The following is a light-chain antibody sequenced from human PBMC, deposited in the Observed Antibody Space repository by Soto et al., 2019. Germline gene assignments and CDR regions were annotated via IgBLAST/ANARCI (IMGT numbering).Light chain of an antibody. J-gene: IGKJ1*01. CDR2: GAS. Sequence: DIQMTQSPSTLSASVGDRVAITCRAIHSISGWLAWYQQKPGKAPTLLIYGASSLQTGVPSRFSGSGSGTEFTLTISSLQPDDFATYYCQQYNTYSPERTFGQGTKVDIK. V-gene: IGKV1-5*01. CDR1: HSISGW. CDR3: QQYNTYSPERT.